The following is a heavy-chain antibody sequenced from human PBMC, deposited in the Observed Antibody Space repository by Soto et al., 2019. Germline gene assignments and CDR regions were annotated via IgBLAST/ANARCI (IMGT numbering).Heavy chain of an antibody. CDR1: GYSFTTYW. Sequence: GESLKSSCKGSGYSFTTYWIGWVLQMPGKGLEWMGIIYPGDSDTRYSPSFQGQVTISADRSISTAYLQWSSLKASDTAMYYCARSSSSHYYFYGMDVWGQGTTVTVSS. CDR3: ARSSSSHYYFYGMDV. CDR2: IYPGDSDT. V-gene: IGHV5-51*01. D-gene: IGHD6-19*01. J-gene: IGHJ6*02.